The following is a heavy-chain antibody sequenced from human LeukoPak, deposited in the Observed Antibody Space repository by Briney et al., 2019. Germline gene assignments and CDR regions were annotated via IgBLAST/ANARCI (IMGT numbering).Heavy chain of an antibody. CDR3: ARAQLGYCSSTSCYQRHFDY. CDR2: VIPFFPAT. J-gene: IGHJ4*02. V-gene: IGHV1-69*13. D-gene: IGHD2-2*01. CDR1: GDTLTNYA. Sequence: SVKVSCKASGDTLTNYAFNWVRQAPGQGLEWVGGVIPFFPATDYARQFQGRVTITADESTSTAYMELSSLRSEDTAVYYCARAQLGYCSSTSCYQRHFDYWGQGTLVTVSS.